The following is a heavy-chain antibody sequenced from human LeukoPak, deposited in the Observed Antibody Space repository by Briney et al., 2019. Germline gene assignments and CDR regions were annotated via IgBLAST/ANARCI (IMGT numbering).Heavy chain of an antibody. Sequence: ASVKVSCKASGYTFTGYYMHWVRQAPGQGLEWMGWINPNSGDTNYAQKLQGRVTMTTDTSTSTAYMELRSLRSDDTAVYYCAREAGSYHYYYYYGMDVWGQGTTVTVSS. CDR1: GYTFTGYY. D-gene: IGHD1-26*01. CDR2: INPNSGDT. V-gene: IGHV1-2*02. J-gene: IGHJ6*02. CDR3: AREAGSYHYYYYYGMDV.